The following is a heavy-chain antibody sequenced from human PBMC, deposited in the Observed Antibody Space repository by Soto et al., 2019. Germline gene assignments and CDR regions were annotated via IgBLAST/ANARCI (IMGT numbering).Heavy chain of an antibody. CDR2: IKSDGTYT. CDR1: VFTFSNYW. J-gene: IGHJ4*02. Sequence: GGSLRLSCTASVFTFSNYWMHWVRQAAGKGLEWVSRIKSDGTYTNYADSVKGRFTISRDNAKNTLSLQMHSLRAEDTAVYFCVGEDFDYWGQGTQVTVSS. V-gene: IGHV3-74*01. CDR3: VGEDFDY. D-gene: IGHD3-16*01.